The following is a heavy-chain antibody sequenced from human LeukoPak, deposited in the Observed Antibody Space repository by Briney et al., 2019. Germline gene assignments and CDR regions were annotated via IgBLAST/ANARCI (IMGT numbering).Heavy chain of an antibody. V-gene: IGHV4-39*07. D-gene: IGHD4-17*01. CDR1: GGSISGTDHF. Sequence: SETLSLTCTVSGGSISGTDHFWGWIRQSPGKGLEWIGYIYYSGDTYYNPSLKSRVTISVDTSKSQFSLKLSSVTAADTAVYYCARTFTATSLDYWGQGTLVTVSS. CDR3: ARTFTATSLDY. J-gene: IGHJ4*02. CDR2: IYYSGDT.